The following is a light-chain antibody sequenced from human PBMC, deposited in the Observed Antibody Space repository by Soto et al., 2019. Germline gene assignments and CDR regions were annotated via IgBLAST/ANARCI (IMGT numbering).Light chain of an antibody. CDR2: MAS. CDR1: QSISSW. Sequence: DIQMTQSPSTLSASVGDRVTITCRASQSISSWLAWYQQKPGKAPKLLIYMASSLESGVPSRFSGSGSGTEFTLTISSLQPDELATYYCQQYNSYWTFGQGTKVEIK. CDR3: QQYNSYWT. V-gene: IGKV1-5*03. J-gene: IGKJ1*01.